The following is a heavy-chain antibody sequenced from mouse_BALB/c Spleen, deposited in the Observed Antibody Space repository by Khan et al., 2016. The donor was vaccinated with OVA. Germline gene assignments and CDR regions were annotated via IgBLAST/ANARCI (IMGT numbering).Heavy chain of an antibody. CDR3: VREGAYYRSDGWFAY. V-gene: IGHV1-4*01. D-gene: IGHD2-14*01. CDR1: GYTFTTYT. CDR2: IIPSNDYT. Sequence: QVRLQQSGAELARPGASVKMSCKASGYTFTTYTIHWVKQRPGQGLEWIGYIIPSNDYTNYNQKIKDRATLTADKSSSTAYMQLSSLTSEDSAVYYCVREGAYYRSDGWFAYWGQGTLVTVSA. J-gene: IGHJ3*01.